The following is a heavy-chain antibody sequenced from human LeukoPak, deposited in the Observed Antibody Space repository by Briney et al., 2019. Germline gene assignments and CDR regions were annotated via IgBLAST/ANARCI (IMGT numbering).Heavy chain of an antibody. CDR3: ARGYYDSSGYSNPFDY. D-gene: IGHD3-22*01. V-gene: IGHV4-59*01. CDR1: GASISSYY. CDR2: IYYTGNT. Sequence: SETLSLTCTVSGASISSYYWSWIRQPPGKGLEWIGYIYYTGNTNYNPSLKSRVTVSVDTSKNQFSLRLTSVTAADMAVYYCARGYYDSSGYSNPFDYWGQGTLVTVSS. J-gene: IGHJ4*02.